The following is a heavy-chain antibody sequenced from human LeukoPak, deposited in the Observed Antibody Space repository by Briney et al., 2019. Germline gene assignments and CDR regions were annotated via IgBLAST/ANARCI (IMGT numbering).Heavy chain of an antibody. CDR2: ISGSGGST. CDR1: GFTFSSYA. Sequence: GGSLRLSCAASGFTFSSYAMSWVRQAPGKGLEWVSAISGSGGSTYYADSVKGRFTISRDNAKNSLYLQMNSLRAEDTAVYYYARDQRWLVPFDYWGQGTLVTVSS. J-gene: IGHJ4*02. CDR3: ARDQRWLVPFDY. D-gene: IGHD5-24*01. V-gene: IGHV3-23*01.